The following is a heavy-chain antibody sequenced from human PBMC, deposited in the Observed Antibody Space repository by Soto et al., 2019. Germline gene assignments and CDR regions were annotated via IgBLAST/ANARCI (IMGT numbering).Heavy chain of an antibody. V-gene: IGHV4-4*07. J-gene: IGHJ4*02. Sequence: QVQLQESGPGLVKPSETLSLICTVSGGSISNYYWSWIRQPAGKGLEWIGRTYTSGSANYNPSLKSRVTMAVDTSRTQFSLKLTSVTAADTAVYYCSRGGAASGMDFDYWGQGTLVTVSS. D-gene: IGHD6-13*01. CDR2: TYTSGSA. CDR1: GGSISNYY. CDR3: SRGGAASGMDFDY.